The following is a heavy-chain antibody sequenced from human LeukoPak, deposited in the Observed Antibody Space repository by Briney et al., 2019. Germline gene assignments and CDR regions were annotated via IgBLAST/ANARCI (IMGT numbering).Heavy chain of an antibody. CDR1: GFTFSSYW. CDR3: VKGMEDYDILTGVLDV. Sequence: GGSLRLSCAASGFTFSSYWMGWVRQAPGKRLEWVANMNIDGSEKYYADSVKGRFTISRDNSKNTLYLQMSSLRAEDTAVYYCVKGMEDYDILTGVLDVWGQGTTVTVSS. D-gene: IGHD3-9*01. J-gene: IGHJ6*02. V-gene: IGHV3-7*01. CDR2: MNIDGSEK.